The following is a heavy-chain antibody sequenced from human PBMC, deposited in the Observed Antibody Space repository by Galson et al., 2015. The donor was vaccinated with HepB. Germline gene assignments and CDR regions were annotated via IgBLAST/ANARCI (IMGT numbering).Heavy chain of an antibody. Sequence: SVKVSCKASGYTFISYYVHWVRQAPGQGLEWLGMIVSSTGNTNYAQKFRGRVTMTRDTSTSTVYMELSSLTSDDTAVYYCAREPYSGAHYFDYWGQGSLVTVSS. D-gene: IGHD2-15*01. CDR2: IVSSTGNT. CDR1: GYTFISYY. V-gene: IGHV1-46*01. CDR3: AREPYSGAHYFDY. J-gene: IGHJ4*02.